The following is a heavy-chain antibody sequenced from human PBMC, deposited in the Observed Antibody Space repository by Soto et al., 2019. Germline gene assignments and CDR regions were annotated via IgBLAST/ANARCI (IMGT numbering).Heavy chain of an antibody. J-gene: IGHJ4*02. Sequence: RASVKVSCKASGYTFTNHGISWVRQAPGQGLEWVGWVSGYNDKTKSAQKFKGRVTMTTDTSTSTAYMELRSLRSDDTAVYYCARDFYPVAYFFDYWGQGTLVTVSS. CDR2: VSGYNDKT. V-gene: IGHV1-18*04. CDR3: ARDFYPVAYFFDY. CDR1: GYTFTNHG. D-gene: IGHD2-21*01.